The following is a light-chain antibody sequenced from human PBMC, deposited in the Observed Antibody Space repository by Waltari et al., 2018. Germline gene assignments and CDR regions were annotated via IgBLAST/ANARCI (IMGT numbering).Light chain of an antibody. CDR1: SSDVGFYNY. CDR2: DVF. Sequence: QSALTQPASVSGSPGQSITISCTGTSSDVGFYNYVSWYQQHPGKATKLIIYDVFERPSGVSNRFSGSKSGNTASLTISGLLAEDEADYYCNSYTGSSSWVFGGGTKLTVL. J-gene: IGLJ3*02. V-gene: IGLV2-14*01. CDR3: NSYTGSSSWV.